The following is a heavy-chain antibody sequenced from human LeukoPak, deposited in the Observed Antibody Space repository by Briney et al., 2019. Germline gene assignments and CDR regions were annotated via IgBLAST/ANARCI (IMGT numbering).Heavy chain of an antibody. CDR1: GFTFSSYA. V-gene: IGHV3-30-3*01. CDR2: ISYDGSNK. CDR3: ARDEDCSSTSCYSNWFDP. Sequence: PGRSLRLSCAASGFTFSSYAMHWVRQAPGKGLEWVAVISYDGSNKYYADSVKGRFTISRDKSKNTLYLQMNSLRAEDTAVYYCARDEDCSSTSCYSNWFDPWGQGTLVTVSS. J-gene: IGHJ5*02. D-gene: IGHD2-2*01.